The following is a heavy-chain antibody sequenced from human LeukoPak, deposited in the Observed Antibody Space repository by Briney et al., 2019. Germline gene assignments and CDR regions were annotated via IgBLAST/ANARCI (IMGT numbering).Heavy chain of an antibody. J-gene: IGHJ4*02. CDR2: IYYSGST. CDR1: GGSISTYY. CDR3: ARNYYGSGSYYSFDY. D-gene: IGHD3-10*01. V-gene: IGHV4-59*01. Sequence: SETLSLTCTVSGGSISTYYWSWIRQPPGKGLEWIGYIYYSGSTTYNPSPKSRVTISVDTSKNQFSLKLSSVTAADTAVYYCARNYYGSGSYYSFDYWGQGTLVTVSS.